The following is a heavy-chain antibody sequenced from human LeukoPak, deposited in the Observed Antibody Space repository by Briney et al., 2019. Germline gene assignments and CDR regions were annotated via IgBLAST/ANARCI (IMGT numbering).Heavy chain of an antibody. CDR2: IYYSGST. J-gene: IGHJ4*02. V-gene: IGHV4-31*03. CDR1: GGSISSGGYY. CDR3: ARALLGEFPDYFDY. D-gene: IGHD1-26*01. Sequence: ASETLSLTCTVSGGSISSGGYYWSWIRQHPGKGLEWIGYIYYSGSTYYNPSLKSRVTISVDTSKNQFSLKLSSVTAADTAVYYCARALLGEFPDYFDYWGQGSLVTVSS.